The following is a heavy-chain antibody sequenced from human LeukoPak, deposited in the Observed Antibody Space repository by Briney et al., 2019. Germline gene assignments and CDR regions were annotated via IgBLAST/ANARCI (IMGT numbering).Heavy chain of an antibody. J-gene: IGHJ4*02. D-gene: IGHD1-20*01. CDR1: GYSFTRYY. CDR3: ARAYNWNGKFDF. V-gene: IGHV1-46*01. CDR2: LDPNGGTT. Sequence: GASVKVSCKASGYSFTRYYIHWVRQAPGQGLEWMEILDPNGGTTNYAQKFQNRVTMTRDTSTSTVYMELSSLKSEDTAIYYCARAYNWNGKFDFWGQGTLVTVST.